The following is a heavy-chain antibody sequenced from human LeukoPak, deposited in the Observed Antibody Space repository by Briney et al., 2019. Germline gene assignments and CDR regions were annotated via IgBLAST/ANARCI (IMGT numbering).Heavy chain of an antibody. Sequence: SETLSLTCTVSGDSMTGSNHYCAWIRQPPGKGLEWIGYIYYSGSTYYNPSLKGRVTISVDTSKNQFSLKLSSVTAADTAVYYCARARRIFGVVVVAATSFDYWGQGTLVTVSS. CDR1: GDSMTGSNHY. CDR2: IYYSGST. CDR3: ARARRIFGVVVVAATSFDY. J-gene: IGHJ4*02. D-gene: IGHD2-15*01. V-gene: IGHV4-31*03.